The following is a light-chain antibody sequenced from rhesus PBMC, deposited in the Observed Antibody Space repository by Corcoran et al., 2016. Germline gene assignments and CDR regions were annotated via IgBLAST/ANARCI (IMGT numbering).Light chain of an antibody. CDR2: NAS. J-gene: IGKJ4*01. CDR3: QHGYGTPLT. V-gene: IGKV1-74*01. Sequence: DIQMTQSPSSLSASVGDRVTITCRASENVNNYLNWYQQKPGKAPKLLIYNASTLQSGVPSRFSGSGSWTDYTFTISSLQPEDVATYYCQHGYGTPLTFGGGTKVELK. CDR1: ENVNNY.